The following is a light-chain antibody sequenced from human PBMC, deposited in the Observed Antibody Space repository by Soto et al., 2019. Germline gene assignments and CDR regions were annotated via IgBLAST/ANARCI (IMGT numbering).Light chain of an antibody. CDR1: SSDVGGYNY. CDR2: EVS. Sequence: QSVLTQPASVSGSPGQSITISCTGTSSDVGGYNYVSWYQQHPGKAPKLMIYEVSNRPSGVSNRFSGSKSGNTASLTISGLQSDDEADYYCSSYTRSSTRVFGTGTKVTVL. J-gene: IGLJ1*01. CDR3: SSYTRSSTRV. V-gene: IGLV2-14*01.